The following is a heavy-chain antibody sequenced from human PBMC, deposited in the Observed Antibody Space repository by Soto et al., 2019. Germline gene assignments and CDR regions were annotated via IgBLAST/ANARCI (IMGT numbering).Heavy chain of an antibody. CDR2: IYHSGST. CDR3: ARAYDFWSGYYID. D-gene: IGHD3-3*01. CDR1: GYSISSGYY. V-gene: IGHV4-38-2*01. Sequence: SETLSLTCAVSGYSISSGYYWGWIRQPPGKGLEWIGSIYHSGSTYYNPSLKSRVTISVDTSKNHFSLKLSSVTAADTAVYYCARAYDFWSGYYIDWGQGTLVTVSS. J-gene: IGHJ4*02.